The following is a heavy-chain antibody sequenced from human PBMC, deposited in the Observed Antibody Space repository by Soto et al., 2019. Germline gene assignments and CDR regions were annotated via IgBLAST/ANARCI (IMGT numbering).Heavy chain of an antibody. V-gene: IGHV3-53*01. CDR2: IYSGGST. CDR3: ATRPLLPGAP. D-gene: IGHD3-22*01. Sequence: EVQLVESGGGLIQPGGSLRLSCGASGFTFSSNDMNWVRQAPGKGLEWVSLIYSGGSTYYADSVKGRFTISRDNSKNTLYLQMSSLRAEDTAVYYCATRPLLPGAPWGQGTMVTVSS. J-gene: IGHJ3*01. CDR1: GFTFSSND.